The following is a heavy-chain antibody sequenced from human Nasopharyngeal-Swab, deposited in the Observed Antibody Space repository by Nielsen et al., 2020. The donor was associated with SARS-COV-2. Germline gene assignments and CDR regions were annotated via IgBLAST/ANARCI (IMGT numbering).Heavy chain of an antibody. CDR2: IYPGDSDT. V-gene: IGHV5-51*01. D-gene: IGHD2-2*01. CDR1: GYSFTSYW. J-gene: IGHJ5*02. Sequence: GESLKISCKGSGYSFTSYWIGWVRQMPGKGLEWMGIIYPGDSDTRYSPSLQGQVTISADKSISTAYLQWSSLKASDTAMYYCARHWQYCSSTSCYRRGWFDPWGQGTLVTVSS. CDR3: ARHWQYCSSTSCYRRGWFDP.